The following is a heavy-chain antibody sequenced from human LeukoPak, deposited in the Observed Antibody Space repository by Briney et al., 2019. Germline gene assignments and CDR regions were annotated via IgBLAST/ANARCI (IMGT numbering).Heavy chain of an antibody. Sequence: GSVKVSCKASGYTFTDYYMEWVRQAPGQGLEWMGWIKPNSGGTNYAQKFQGRVTMTRDTSISTAYMELSRLRSDDTAVYYCARVRSYYTNGVCYWDLDYWGQGTLVTVSS. J-gene: IGHJ4*02. V-gene: IGHV1-2*02. CDR2: IKPNSGGT. D-gene: IGHD2-8*01. CDR3: ARVRSYYTNGVCYWDLDY. CDR1: GYTFTDYY.